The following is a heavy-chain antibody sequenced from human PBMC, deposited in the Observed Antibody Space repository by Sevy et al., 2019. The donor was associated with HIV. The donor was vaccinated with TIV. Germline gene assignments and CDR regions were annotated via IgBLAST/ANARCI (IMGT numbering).Heavy chain of an antibody. Sequence: GGSLRLSCVASGSTFSSYVMSWVRQAPGKGLEWVSTISGSGGYTYYAHSVKGRFTISRDNSKNTVDLLIISLRAEDTAVHYCAKETASGYLPWGQGTLVTVSS. V-gene: IGHV3-23*01. CDR3: AKETASGYLP. D-gene: IGHD3-3*01. CDR2: ISGSGGYT. J-gene: IGHJ5*02. CDR1: GSTFSSYV.